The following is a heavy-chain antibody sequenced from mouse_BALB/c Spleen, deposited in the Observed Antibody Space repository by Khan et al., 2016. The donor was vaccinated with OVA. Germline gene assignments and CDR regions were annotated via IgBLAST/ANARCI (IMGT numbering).Heavy chain of an antibody. V-gene: IGHV1-20*02. J-gene: IGHJ2*01. CDR3: ARIYGSDFDY. CDR1: GYSFTGYF. CDR2: INPHIGET. D-gene: IGHD1-1*01. Sequence: EVKLEESGPELVKPGASVKISCKASGYSFTGYFMNWVMQSPGKSLEWIGRINPHIGETFYNQKFKGKATLTVDESSSTAHMELRSLASEDSAVYYCARIYGSDFDYWGQGTTLTVSS.